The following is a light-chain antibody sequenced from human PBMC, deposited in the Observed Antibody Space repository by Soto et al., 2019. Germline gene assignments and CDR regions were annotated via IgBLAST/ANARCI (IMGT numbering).Light chain of an antibody. CDR1: QSISSY. V-gene: IGKV1-39*01. CDR2: AAS. J-gene: IGKJ5*01. Sequence: DIQMTQSPSSLSASVGDRVTITCRASQSISSYLNWYQQKPGKAPKLLIYAASSFQSGVPSRFSGSGSGTDFTLTISSLQPEDFATYYCQQRYSTPPITFGQGTRLEIK. CDR3: QQRYSTPPIT.